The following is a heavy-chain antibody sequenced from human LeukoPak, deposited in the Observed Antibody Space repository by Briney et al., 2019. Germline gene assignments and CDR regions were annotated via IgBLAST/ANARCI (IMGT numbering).Heavy chain of an antibody. D-gene: IGHD3-22*01. J-gene: IGHJ4*02. Sequence: SETLSLTCAVYGGSFSGYYWSWIRQPPGKGLEWIGEINHSGSTNYNPSLKSRVTISVDTSKNQFSLKLSSVTAADTAVYYCARVNRYYDSSGYYADYWGQGTLVTVSS. CDR2: INHSGST. V-gene: IGHV4-34*01. CDR3: ARVNRYYDSSGYYADY. CDR1: GGSFSGYY.